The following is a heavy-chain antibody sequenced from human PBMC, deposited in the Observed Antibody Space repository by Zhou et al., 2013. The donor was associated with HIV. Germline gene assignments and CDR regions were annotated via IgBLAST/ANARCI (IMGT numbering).Heavy chain of an antibody. CDR1: GYTFTSYD. CDR2: MNPNSGNT. V-gene: IGHV1-8*02. CDR3: ARTMYYDFWSGLQGYYYYYYMDV. Sequence: QVQLVQSGAEVKKPGASVKVSCKASGYTFTSYDINWVRQATGQGLEWMGWMNPNSGNTGYAQKFQGRVTMTRNTSISTAYMELSSLRSEDTAVYYCARTMYYDFWSGLQGYYYYYYMDVWGKGTTVTVSS. J-gene: IGHJ6*03. D-gene: IGHD3-3*01.